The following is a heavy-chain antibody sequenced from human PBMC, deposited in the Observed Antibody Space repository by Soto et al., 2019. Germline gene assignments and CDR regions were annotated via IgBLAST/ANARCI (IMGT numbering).Heavy chain of an antibody. V-gene: IGHV3-33*01. Sequence: PGGSLRLSCAASGLTFSCCGFHWVRQAPGKGLEWVAVIWSNGRNTYYADSVKGRFTFSRDNSKNTLYLQMNSLRAEDTAVYYCVRERAPFDALDIWGQGTMVTVSS. CDR3: VRERAPFDALDI. J-gene: IGHJ3*02. CDR1: GLTFSCCG. CDR2: IWSNGRNT.